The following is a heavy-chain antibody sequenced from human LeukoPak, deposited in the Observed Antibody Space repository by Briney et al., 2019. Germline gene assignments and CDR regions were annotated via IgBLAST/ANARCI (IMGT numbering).Heavy chain of an antibody. Sequence: GGSLRLSCAISGITLSNYGMSWVRQPPGKGLGWVAGLSASGGSTNYADSVKGRFTISRDNARNSLFLQMNSLRAEDTAVYYCARDRSTVTGIDYWGQGTLVTVSS. V-gene: IGHV3-23*01. CDR3: ARDRSTVTGIDY. CDR1: GITLSNYG. J-gene: IGHJ4*02. D-gene: IGHD4-11*01. CDR2: LSASGGST.